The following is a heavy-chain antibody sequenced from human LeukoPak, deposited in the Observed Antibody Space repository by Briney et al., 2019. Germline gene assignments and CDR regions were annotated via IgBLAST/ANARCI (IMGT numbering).Heavy chain of an antibody. CDR3: VRGPTYYYDSSGYSFFFQH. V-gene: IGHV4-34*01. Sequence: PSETLSLTCAVYGGSFSGYYWSWIRQPPGKGLEWIGEINHSGSTNYNPSLKSRVTISVDTSKNQFSLKLSSVTAADTAVYYCVRGPTYYYDSSGYSFFFQHWGQGTLVTVSS. D-gene: IGHD3-22*01. CDR2: INHSGST. CDR1: GGSFSGYY. J-gene: IGHJ1*01.